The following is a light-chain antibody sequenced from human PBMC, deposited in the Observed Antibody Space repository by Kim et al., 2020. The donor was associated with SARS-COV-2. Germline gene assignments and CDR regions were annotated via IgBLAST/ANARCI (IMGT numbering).Light chain of an antibody. CDR1: TSDVGGYNY. CDR2: DVS. Sequence: GQSITISCTVTTSDVGGYNYVSWYQQHPGTAPKLMIYDVSNRPSGVSNRFSGSKSGNTASLTISGLQAEDEADYYCSSYTSSSTVVFGGGTKVTVL. V-gene: IGLV2-14*03. CDR3: SSYTSSSTVV. J-gene: IGLJ2*01.